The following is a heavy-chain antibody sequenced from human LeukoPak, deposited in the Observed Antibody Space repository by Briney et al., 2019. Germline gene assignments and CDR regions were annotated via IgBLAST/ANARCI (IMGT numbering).Heavy chain of an antibody. V-gene: IGHV3-11*01. D-gene: IGHD6-13*01. CDR2: ISSSGSTI. Sequence: GGSLRLSCAASGFTFSDYYMSWIRQAPGKGLERVSYISSSGSTIYYADSVKGRFTISRDNAKNSLYLQMNSLKTEDTAVYYCTTLKQQPTPCYWGQGTLVTVSS. J-gene: IGHJ4*02. CDR3: TTLKQQPTPCY. CDR1: GFTFSDYY.